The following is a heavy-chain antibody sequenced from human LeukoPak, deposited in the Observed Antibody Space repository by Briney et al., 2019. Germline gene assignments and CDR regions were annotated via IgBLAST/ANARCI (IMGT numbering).Heavy chain of an antibody. CDR2: IYTSGST. Sequence: SETLSLLCTVSGRYISSYYWSWMRQPAGKGLEWIGRIYTSGSTNYNPSLKSRVTISVDKSKNQFSLKLSSVTAADTAVYYCARVEYYYDSSGYSNWFDPWGQGTLVTVSS. V-gene: IGHV4-4*07. CDR1: GRYISSYY. D-gene: IGHD3-22*01. J-gene: IGHJ5*02. CDR3: ARVEYYYDSSGYSNWFDP.